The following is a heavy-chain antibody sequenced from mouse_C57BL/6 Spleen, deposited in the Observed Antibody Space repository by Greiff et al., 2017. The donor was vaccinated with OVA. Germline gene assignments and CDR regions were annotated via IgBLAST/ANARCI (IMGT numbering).Heavy chain of an antibody. CDR1: GYTFTSYT. CDR3: ARSGGNYGYFDV. V-gene: IGHV1-4*01. CDR2: INPSSGYT. J-gene: IGHJ1*03. Sequence: QVQLQQSGAELARPGASVKMSCKASGYTFTSYTMHWVKQRPGQGLEWIGYINPSSGYTKYNQKFKDKATLTADKSSSTAYMQLSSLTSEDSAVYYCARSGGNYGYFDVWGTGTTVTVSS. D-gene: IGHD2-1*01.